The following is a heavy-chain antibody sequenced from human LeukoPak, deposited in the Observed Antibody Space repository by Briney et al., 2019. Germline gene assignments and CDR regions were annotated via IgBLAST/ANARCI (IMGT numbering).Heavy chain of an antibody. CDR2: ISAYNGNT. CDR1: GYTFSIYG. Sequence: ASVRVSCKASGYTFSIYGFSWVRQAPGQGLEWMGWISAYNGNTNYAQKFQGRVTMTTDTSTSTAHMELRSLRSDDTAVYYCARQGYSGHSQGAADYWGQGTLVTVSS. CDR3: ARQGYSGHSQGAADY. D-gene: IGHD4-23*01. V-gene: IGHV1-18*01. J-gene: IGHJ4*02.